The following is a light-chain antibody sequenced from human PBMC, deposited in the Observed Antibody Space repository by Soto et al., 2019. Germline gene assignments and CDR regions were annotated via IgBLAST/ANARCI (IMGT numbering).Light chain of an antibody. CDR2: DAY. Sequence: EIEMTQSPATLSLAPGERVTLSCRASESVSTNLAWYQQKPGQAPRLLIYDAYNRATGIPPRFSGSGSGTDFTLTISSLEPEDSAVYYCQQRHMLPITFGQGTRLEIK. CDR3: QQRHMLPIT. J-gene: IGKJ5*01. V-gene: IGKV3-11*01. CDR1: ESVSTN.